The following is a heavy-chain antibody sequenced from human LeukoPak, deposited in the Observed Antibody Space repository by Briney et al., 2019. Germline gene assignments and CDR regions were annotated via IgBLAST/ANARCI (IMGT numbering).Heavy chain of an antibody. CDR2: TYTDVNS. J-gene: IGHJ3*02. CDR3: ARKNDLFNAAFDI. CDR1: GFTVSSSY. D-gene: IGHD1-1*01. V-gene: IGHV3-53*01. Sequence: GESLRLFCAASGFTVSSSYMSWVRQAPGKGLEWVSITYTDVNSNYAGSVKGRFTISRDNSQNTLSLQMSSLRAEDTAVYYCARKNDLFNAAFDIWGQGTVVTVSS.